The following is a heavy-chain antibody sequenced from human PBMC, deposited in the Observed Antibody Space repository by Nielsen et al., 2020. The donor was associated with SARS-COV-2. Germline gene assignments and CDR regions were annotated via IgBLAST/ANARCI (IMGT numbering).Heavy chain of an antibody. CDR3: ARLPAGTVSFDI. V-gene: IGHV4-59*08. Sequence: GSLRLSCAVSGGSIRNTYWGWIRQLPGKRLEWIAYSDHSWRINYNPSLKSRPTISADTSKDQISLKLTSVTAADTAVYYCARLPAGTVSFDIWGQGTMVTVS. D-gene: IGHD2-2*01. CDR1: GGSIRNTY. J-gene: IGHJ3*02. CDR2: SDHSWRI.